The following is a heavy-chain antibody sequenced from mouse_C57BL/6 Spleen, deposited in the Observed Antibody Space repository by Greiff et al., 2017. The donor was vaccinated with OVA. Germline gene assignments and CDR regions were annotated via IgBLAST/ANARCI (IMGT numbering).Heavy chain of an antibody. Sequence: QVQLQQPGAELVKPGASVKLSCTASGFTFTSYWITWVKQRPGQGLEWIGDIYPGSGSTNYNEKFKSKATLTVDKSSSTAYMQLSSLTSEDSAVYYCAKGYYAMDYWGQGTSVTVSA. CDR3: AKGYYAMDY. CDR2: IYPGSGST. J-gene: IGHJ4*01. CDR1: GFTFTSYW. V-gene: IGHV1-55*01.